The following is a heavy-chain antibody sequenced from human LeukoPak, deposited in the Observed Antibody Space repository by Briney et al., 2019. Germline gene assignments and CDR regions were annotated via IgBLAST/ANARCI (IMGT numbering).Heavy chain of an antibody. CDR1: GYSFNSQG. Sequence: ASVKVSCKASGYSFNSQGMNWVRQAPGQGLEWMGWINTDSGNPTYAQGFTGRFVFSLDSAVSTAYLQISNLMPEDTGKYYCVKEILRFDLWGQGTMVTVSS. CDR2: INTDSGNP. CDR3: VKEILRFDL. J-gene: IGHJ3*01. V-gene: IGHV7-4-1*02.